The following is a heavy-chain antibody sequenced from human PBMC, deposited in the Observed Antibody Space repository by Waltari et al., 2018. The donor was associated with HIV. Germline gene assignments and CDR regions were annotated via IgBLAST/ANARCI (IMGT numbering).Heavy chain of an antibody. J-gene: IGHJ1*01. CDR3: AKEEYSSGWFGVSFQH. CDR1: GFTFSNYP. Sequence: EVQLLESGGGLVQPGGSLRLSCEASGFTFSNYPTTWVRQAPGKGVEWVSAIRGSGGTTYDADSVKGRFTISRDNSKNTLYLQMNSLRAGDTAVYYCAKEEYSSGWFGVSFQHWGQGTLVTVSS. CDR2: IRGSGGTT. V-gene: IGHV3-23*01. D-gene: IGHD6-19*01.